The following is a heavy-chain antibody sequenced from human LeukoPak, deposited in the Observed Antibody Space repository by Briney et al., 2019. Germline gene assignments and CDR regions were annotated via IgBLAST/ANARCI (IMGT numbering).Heavy chain of an antibody. CDR1: GGTFSSYA. CDR2: IIPIFGTA. CDR3: ARDEPNYYGSGSYVY. Sequence: SVKVSCKASGGTFSSYAISWVRQAPGQGVEWMGGIIPIFGTANYAQKFQGRVTITTDESTSTAYMELCSLRSEDTAVYYCARDEPNYYGSGSYVYWGQGTLVTVSS. V-gene: IGHV1-69*05. J-gene: IGHJ4*02. D-gene: IGHD3-10*01.